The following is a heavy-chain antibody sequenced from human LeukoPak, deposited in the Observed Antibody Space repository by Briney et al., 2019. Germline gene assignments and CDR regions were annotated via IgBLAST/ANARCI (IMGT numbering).Heavy chain of an antibody. CDR2: ISSSGSTI. J-gene: IGHJ4*02. V-gene: IGHV3-11*04. CDR1: GFTFSDYY. CDR3: ARVYTRGWFDLDY. D-gene: IGHD6-19*01. Sequence: PGGSLRLSCAASGFTFSDYYMSWIRQAPGKGLEWVSYISSSGSTIYYADSVKGRFTISRDNAKNSLYLQMNSLRAEDTAVYYCARVYTRGWFDLDYWGQGTLVTVSS.